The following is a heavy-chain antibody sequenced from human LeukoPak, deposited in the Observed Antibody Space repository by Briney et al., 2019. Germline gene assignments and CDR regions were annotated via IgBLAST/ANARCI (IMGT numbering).Heavy chain of an antibody. CDR1: GFSFRTYS. CDR2: ISGSSNRI. D-gene: IGHD3-3*01. CDR3: ARDPGVRDFWSGHYDF. V-gene: IGHV3-21*01. J-gene: IGHJ4*02. Sequence: GGSLRLSCVASGFSFRTYSMNWVRQAPGKGLEWVSSISGSSNRIYHAESVKGRFTISRDNAKNSLYLQMNSLRAEDTAVYYCARDPGVRDFWSGHYDFWGQGSLVIVSS.